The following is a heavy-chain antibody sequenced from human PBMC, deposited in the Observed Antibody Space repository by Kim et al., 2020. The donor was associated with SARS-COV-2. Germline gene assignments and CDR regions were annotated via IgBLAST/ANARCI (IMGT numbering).Heavy chain of an antibody. D-gene: IGHD3-10*01. J-gene: IGHJ6*02. V-gene: IGHV3-33*01. Sequence: YEDPGKGRFTCSGDNSQNPLYLQMNSLRAEDTAVYYCARTLVLSGYYGMDVWGQGTTVTVSS. CDR3: ARTLVLSGYYGMDV.